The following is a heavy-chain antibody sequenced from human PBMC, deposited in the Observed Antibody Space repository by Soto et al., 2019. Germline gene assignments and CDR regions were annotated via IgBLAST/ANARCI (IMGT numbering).Heavy chain of an antibody. CDR1: AYTFTGYY. J-gene: IGHJ6*02. Sequence: ASVKVSCKASAYTFTGYYMHWVRQAPGQGLEWMGWINPNSGGTNYAQKFQGRVTMTRDTSISTAYMELSRLRSDDTAVYYCARAYSSSWYSNYYYGMDVWGQGTTVTVSS. CDR3: ARAYSSSWYSNYYYGMDV. CDR2: INPNSGGT. V-gene: IGHV1-2*02. D-gene: IGHD6-13*01.